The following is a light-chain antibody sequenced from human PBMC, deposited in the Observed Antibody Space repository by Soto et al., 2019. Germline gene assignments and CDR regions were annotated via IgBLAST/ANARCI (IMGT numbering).Light chain of an antibody. CDR2: EVS. CDR1: RSDVGAYNH. Sequence: QSALTQPASVSGSPGQSITISCAGTRSDVGAYNHVSWYQQHPGKAPKLMIYEVSNRPSGVSNRFSGSKSGDTASLTVSGLQAEDEADYYCSSFTSSVTWVFGGGTKLTVL. V-gene: IGLV2-14*01. J-gene: IGLJ3*02. CDR3: SSFTSSVTWV.